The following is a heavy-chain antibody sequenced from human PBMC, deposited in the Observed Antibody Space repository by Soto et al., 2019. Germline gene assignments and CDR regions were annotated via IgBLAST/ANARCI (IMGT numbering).Heavy chain of an antibody. Sequence: SETLSLTCVVSGASFGTYYWSWIRQPPGKGLEWIGYIYYSGSTNYNPSLKSRVTMSVDTSKNQFSLRLSSVTAADTAVYYCASSNITMVRGVIFDYWGQGTLVTVSS. V-gene: IGHV4-59*01. CDR1: GASFGTYY. D-gene: IGHD3-10*01. CDR2: IYYSGST. J-gene: IGHJ4*02. CDR3: ASSNITMVRGVIFDY.